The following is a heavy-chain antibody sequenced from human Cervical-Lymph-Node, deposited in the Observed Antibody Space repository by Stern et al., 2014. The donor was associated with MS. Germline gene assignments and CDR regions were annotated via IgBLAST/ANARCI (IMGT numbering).Heavy chain of an antibody. Sequence: QVQLQESGPGLVKPSQTLSLTCTVSGGSISSDNYYWTWIRQHPGQGLEWIGHIYYSRTNYYNPALKSRVSITVDTSKNLFSLRLSSVTAADTAVYYCARDHFTTSLDVWGHGPTVTVS. CDR3: ARDHFTTSLDV. D-gene: IGHD2-2*01. J-gene: IGHJ6*02. V-gene: IGHV4-31*03. CDR2: IYYSRTN. CDR1: GGSISSDNYY.